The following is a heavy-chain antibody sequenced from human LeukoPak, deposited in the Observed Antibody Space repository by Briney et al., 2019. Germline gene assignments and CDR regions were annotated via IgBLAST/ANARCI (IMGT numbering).Heavy chain of an antibody. Sequence: GSLRLSCAASGFTFSSYTMNWVRQAPGKGLEWVSSISSSSSYIYYADSVKGRFTISRDNAKNSLYLQMNSLRAEDTAVYYCARLVKHYYDGSGYSGNNWFDPWGQGTLVTVSS. J-gene: IGHJ5*02. CDR2: ISSSSSYI. V-gene: IGHV3-21*01. CDR3: ARLVKHYYDGSGYSGNNWFDP. D-gene: IGHD3-22*01. CDR1: GFTFSSYT.